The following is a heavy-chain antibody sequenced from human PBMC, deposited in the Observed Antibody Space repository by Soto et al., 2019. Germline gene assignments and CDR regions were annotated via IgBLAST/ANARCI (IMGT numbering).Heavy chain of an antibody. CDR3: ARDRGDYYDSSGYYDPPGY. CDR1: GFTFSSYA. Sequence: PGGSLRLSCAASGFTFSSYAMHWVRQAPGKGLEWVAVISYDGSNKYYADSVKGRFTISRDNSKNTLYLQMNSLRAEDTAVYYCARDRGDYYDSSGYYDPPGYWGQGTLVT. V-gene: IGHV3-30-3*01. D-gene: IGHD3-22*01. J-gene: IGHJ4*02. CDR2: ISYDGSNK.